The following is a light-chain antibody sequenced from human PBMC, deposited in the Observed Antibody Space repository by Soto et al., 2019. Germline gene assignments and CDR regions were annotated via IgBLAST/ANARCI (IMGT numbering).Light chain of an antibody. Sequence: QSVLTQPASVSGSPGQSITISYTGTSSDFGNYNLVSWYQQHPGKVPKLILFEVNKRPSGVSGRFSGSKSGNTASLTISGLQAEDEADYYCCSFTSSNTHVFGTGTKVTVL. CDR1: SSDFGNYNL. CDR2: EVN. V-gene: IGLV2-23*02. J-gene: IGLJ1*01. CDR3: CSFTSSNTHV.